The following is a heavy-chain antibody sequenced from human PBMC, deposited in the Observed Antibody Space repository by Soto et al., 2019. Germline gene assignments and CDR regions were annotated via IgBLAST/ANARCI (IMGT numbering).Heavy chain of an antibody. CDR2: ISSSSRYI. Sequence: GGSLRLSCAASGFTFISYTMNWVRQAPGKGLEWVSSISSSSRYIYYAESVKGRFTISRDNVKNSLYLQMNSLRAEDTAVYYCARDNTPMVSTIDYWGQGTLVTVSS. CDR3: ARDNTPMVSTIDY. D-gene: IGHD5-18*01. V-gene: IGHV3-21*01. CDR1: GFTFISYT. J-gene: IGHJ4*02.